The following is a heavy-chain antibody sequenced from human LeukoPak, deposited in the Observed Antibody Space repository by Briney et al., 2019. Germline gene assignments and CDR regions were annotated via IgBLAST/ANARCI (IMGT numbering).Heavy chain of an antibody. D-gene: IGHD5-12*01. CDR1: GGSISSPNYY. Sequence: SETLSLTCIVSGGSISSPNYYWSWIRQPAGKRLEWIGRIYASGSTHYNPSLNSRVTIPVDTSTNQLSLRLSSVTAADTAVYYCAGAPAGSLDWLSPLDYWGQGTLVTVSS. J-gene: IGHJ4*02. CDR3: AGAPAGSLDWLSPLDY. CDR2: IYASGST. V-gene: IGHV4-61*02.